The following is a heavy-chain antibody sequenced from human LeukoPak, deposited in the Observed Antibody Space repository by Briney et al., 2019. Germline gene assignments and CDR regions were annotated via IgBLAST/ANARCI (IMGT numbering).Heavy chain of an antibody. V-gene: IGHV4-59*12. CDR2: IYYSGST. CDR3: ASPDPQYSSSSFDY. J-gene: IGHJ4*02. Sequence: SETLSLTCTVSGGSISSYYWSWIRQPPGKGLEWIGYIYYSGSTNYNPSLKSRVTISVDTSKNQFSLKLSSVTAADTAVYYCASPDPQYSSSSFDYWGQGTLVTVSS. CDR1: GGSISSYY. D-gene: IGHD6-6*01.